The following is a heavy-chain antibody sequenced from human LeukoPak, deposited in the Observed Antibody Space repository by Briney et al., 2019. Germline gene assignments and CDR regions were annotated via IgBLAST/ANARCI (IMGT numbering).Heavy chain of an antibody. D-gene: IGHD2-21*01. J-gene: IGHJ6*03. Sequence: GASVKVSCKASGYTFTNYYIHWVRQAPGQGLECMGIINPSGGSTSYAQKFQGRVTMTTDTSTSTAYMELRSLRSDDTAVYYCARDRDGTHVSSVVRYMDVWGKGTTVTVSS. CDR2: INPSGGST. CDR3: ARDRDGTHVSSVVRYMDV. CDR1: GYTFTNYY. V-gene: IGHV1-46*01.